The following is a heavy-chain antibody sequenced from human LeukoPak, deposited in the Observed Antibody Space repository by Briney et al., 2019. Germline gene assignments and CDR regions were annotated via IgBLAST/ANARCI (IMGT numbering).Heavy chain of an antibody. CDR2: IFHTGST. V-gene: IGHV4-38-2*01. D-gene: IGHD2-15*01. J-gene: IGHJ5*02. CDR3: ATGCSGGSCFRGSWFDP. Sequence: SETLSLTCAVSGYSISSGYYWGWFRQPPGEGLEWIGSIFHTGSTYYNPSLKNRVTISMDTSKNHFPLKLTSVTAADTALYYCATGCSGGSCFRGSWFDPWGQGTLVTVSS. CDR1: GYSISSGYY.